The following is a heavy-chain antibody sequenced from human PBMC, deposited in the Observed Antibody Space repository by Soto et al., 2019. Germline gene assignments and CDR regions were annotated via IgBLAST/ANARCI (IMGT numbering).Heavy chain of an antibody. Sequence: ASVKVSCKASGYTFTSYGISWVRQAPGQGLEWMGWISAYNGNTNYAQKLQGRVTMTTDTSTSTAYMELRSLRSDDTAVYYCARDTYNYDILTGYYIRKGGFDSWGQGTMVTVSS. CDR1: GYTFTSYG. V-gene: IGHV1-18*01. CDR2: ISAYNGNT. D-gene: IGHD3-9*01. J-gene: IGHJ3*02. CDR3: ARDTYNYDILTGYYIRKGGFDS.